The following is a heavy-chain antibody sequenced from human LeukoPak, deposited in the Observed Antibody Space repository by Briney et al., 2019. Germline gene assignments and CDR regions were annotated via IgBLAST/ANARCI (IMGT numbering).Heavy chain of an antibody. CDR3: ARDGVVVPAEGMDV. D-gene: IGHD2-2*01. J-gene: IGHJ6*02. CDR1: GYTFTGYY. CDR2: INPNSGGT. Sequence: ASVKVSCKASGYTFTGYYMHWVRQAPGQRLEWMGWINPNSGGTNYAQKFQGRVTMTRDTSISTAYMELSRLRSDDTAVYYCARDGVVVPAEGMDVWGQGTTVTVSS. V-gene: IGHV1-2*02.